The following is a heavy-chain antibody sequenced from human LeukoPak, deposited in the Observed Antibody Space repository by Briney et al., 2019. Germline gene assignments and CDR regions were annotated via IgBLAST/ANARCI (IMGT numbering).Heavy chain of an antibody. D-gene: IGHD6-13*01. CDR2: ISWDGGST. V-gene: IGHV3-43*01. Sequence: GGFLRLSCAASGLTFDDYTMHWVRQAPGKGLEWVSLISWDGGSTYYADSVKGRFTISRDNSKNSLYLQMNSLRTEDTAFYYCAKDIRVAAAGLDYWGQGTLVTVSS. CDR3: AKDIRVAAAGLDY. CDR1: GLTFDDYT. J-gene: IGHJ4*02.